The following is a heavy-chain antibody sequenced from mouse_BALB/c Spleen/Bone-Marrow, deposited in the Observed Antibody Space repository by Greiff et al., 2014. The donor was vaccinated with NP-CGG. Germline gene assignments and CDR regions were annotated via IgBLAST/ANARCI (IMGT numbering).Heavy chain of an antibody. CDR2: IHYSGTT. CDR3: AGQNDGYLYYAMDY. J-gene: IGHJ4*01. D-gene: IGHD2-3*01. V-gene: IGHV3-1*02. CDR1: GYSITSGYS. Sequence: EVKLVESGPDLVKPSQSLSLTCTVTGYSITSGYSWHWIRQFPGNKLEWMGYIHYSGTTNYNPSLKSRISITRDTSKSQFFLQLNSVTSDDTATYYCAGQNDGYLYYAMDYWGQGTSVTVSS.